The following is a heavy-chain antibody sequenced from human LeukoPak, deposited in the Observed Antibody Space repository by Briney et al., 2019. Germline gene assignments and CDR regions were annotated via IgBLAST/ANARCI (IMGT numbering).Heavy chain of an antibody. CDR3: AKVGGWEPKLHGVTFDY. J-gene: IGHJ4*02. CDR1: GGSISSYY. CDR2: IYYTGST. V-gene: IGHV4-59*01. Sequence: SETLSLTCTVSGGSISSYYWSWVRQPPGKGLEWIGYIYYTGSTNYNPSLKSGVTMSADTSKNQISLKLSTVTAADTAVYFCAKVGGWEPKLHGVTFDYLGQGTLVTVSS. D-gene: IGHD1-26*01.